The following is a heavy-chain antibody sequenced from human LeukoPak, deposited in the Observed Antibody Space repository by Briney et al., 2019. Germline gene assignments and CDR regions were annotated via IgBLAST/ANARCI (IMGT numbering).Heavy chain of an antibody. D-gene: IGHD6-19*01. Sequence: PGGSLRLSCAASGLTFSNSGMHWVRQAPGKGLEWVAVIPYDGFNPYYADSVKGRFTISRDNSKNTLWLQMNSLRAEDTAVYYCAKVKEMYSSGSYYFDYWGQGTLVTVSS. CDR1: GLTFSNSG. CDR3: AKVKEMYSSGSYYFDY. V-gene: IGHV3-30*18. J-gene: IGHJ4*02. CDR2: IPYDGFNP.